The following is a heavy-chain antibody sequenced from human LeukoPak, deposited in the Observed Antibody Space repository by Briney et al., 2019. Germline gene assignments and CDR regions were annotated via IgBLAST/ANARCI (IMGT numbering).Heavy chain of an antibody. CDR2: ISPGGDEV. CDR1: GFTFSSYW. CDR3: ARGTNWLTIFGGWFDP. D-gene: IGHD3-3*01. J-gene: IGHJ5*02. Sequence: HPGGSLRLSCAASGFTFSSYWMHWVRQAPGKGLEWVSYISPGGDEVYFADSVKGRFTISRDNAKNSLFLQMSSLTAEDTAVYCCARGTNWLTIFGGWFDPWGQGTLVTVSS. V-gene: IGHV3-48*04.